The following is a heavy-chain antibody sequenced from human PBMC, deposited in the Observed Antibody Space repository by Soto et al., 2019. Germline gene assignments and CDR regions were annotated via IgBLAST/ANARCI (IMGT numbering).Heavy chain of an antibody. Sequence: PSETLSLTCTVSGGSISSDSYYWGWIRQSPEKGLEWIASISYSGSTYYNPSLKSRVTISVDTSKNQFSLKLSSVTAADTVVFYCARGRRALLWFGEFKYYVDYWGQGTLVTVS. CDR2: ISYSGST. V-gene: IGHV4-39*07. CDR1: GGSISSDSYY. J-gene: IGHJ4*02. CDR3: ARGRRALLWFGEFKYYVDY. D-gene: IGHD3-10*01.